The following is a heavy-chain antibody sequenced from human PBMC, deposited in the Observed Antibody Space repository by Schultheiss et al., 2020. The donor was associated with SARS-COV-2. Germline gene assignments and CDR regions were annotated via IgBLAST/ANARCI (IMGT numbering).Heavy chain of an antibody. D-gene: IGHD3-16*02. V-gene: IGHV3-23*01. CDR2: ISPSGGRS. Sequence: GESLKISCAAFGFSFSEYAMSWVRQAPGKGLEWVSAISPSGGRSIYADSVKGRFTISRDNAKNSLYLHMNSLRAEDTAVYYCARDLFSRYIWGTYRYNGRTFDYWGHGTLVTVSS. CDR1: GFSFSEYA. J-gene: IGHJ4*01. CDR3: ARDLFSRYIWGTYRYNGRTFDY.